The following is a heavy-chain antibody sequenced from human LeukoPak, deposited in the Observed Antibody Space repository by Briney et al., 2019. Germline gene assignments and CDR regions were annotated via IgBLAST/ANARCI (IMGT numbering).Heavy chain of an antibody. D-gene: IGHD5-24*01. CDR3: AKDQDGHYYYGMDV. J-gene: IGHJ6*02. CDR2: ISYDGSNK. Sequence: GGSLRLSCRASGFTFSSYWMSWVRQAPGKGLEWVAVISYDGSNKYYADSVKGRFTISRDNSKNTLYLQMNSLRAEDTAVYYCAKDQDGHYYYGMDVWGQGTTVTVSS. CDR1: GFTFSSYW. V-gene: IGHV3-30*18.